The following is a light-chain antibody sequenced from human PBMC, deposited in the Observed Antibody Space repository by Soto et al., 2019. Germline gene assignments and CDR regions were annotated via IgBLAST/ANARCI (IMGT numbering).Light chain of an antibody. J-gene: IGKJ1*01. CDR1: HSVSSN. Sequence: EIVMTQSPATLSVSPGERATLSCRASHSVSSNLAWYQQKPAQAPRLLIYGASTRATGIPARFSGSGSGTEFTLTISSMQSEDFAFYYCQQYNNWPQTFGQGTKVDIK. CDR2: GAS. V-gene: IGKV3-15*01. CDR3: QQYNNWPQT.